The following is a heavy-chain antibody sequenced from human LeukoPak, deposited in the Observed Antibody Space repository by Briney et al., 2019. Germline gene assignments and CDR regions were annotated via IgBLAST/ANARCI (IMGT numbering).Heavy chain of an antibody. D-gene: IGHD2-21*02. Sequence: GGSLRLSCAASGFTFSSYAMSWVRQAPGKGLEWVSAISCSGGSTYYADSVKGRFTISRDNSKHTLYLQMNSLRAAETAVYYCAKVNVVVTAIHYFDYWGQGTLVTVSS. CDR2: ISCSGGST. V-gene: IGHV3-23*01. J-gene: IGHJ4*02. CDR3: AKVNVVVTAIHYFDY. CDR1: GFTFSSYA.